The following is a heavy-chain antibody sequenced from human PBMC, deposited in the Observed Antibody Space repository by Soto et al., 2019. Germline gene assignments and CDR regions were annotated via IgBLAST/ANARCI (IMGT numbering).Heavy chain of an antibody. Sequence: QVELVESGGGLVKPGGSLRLSCAASGLSFSDYYMSWIRQAPGKGLEWIAYITSSSSTIYYADSVKGRFTISRNDAKNSLYLQRDSLRAEDTAVYYCATVFRSSNFTYWGQGTLVTVSS. J-gene: IGHJ4*02. CDR2: ITSSSSTI. V-gene: IGHV3-11*01. CDR1: GLSFSDYY. CDR3: ATVFRSSNFTY. D-gene: IGHD3-10*02.